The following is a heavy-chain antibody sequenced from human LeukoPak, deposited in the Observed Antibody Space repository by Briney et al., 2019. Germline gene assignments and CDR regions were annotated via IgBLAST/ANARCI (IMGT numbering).Heavy chain of an antibody. CDR2: ISYDGSNK. Sequence: AGGSLRLSCAASGFTFSSYAMHWVRQAPGKGLEWVAVISYDGSNKYYADSVKGRFTISRDYSKNTLFLQMNSLRAEDTAVYYCARGPTPIAAAGRYFDYWGQGTLVTVSS. V-gene: IGHV3-30-3*01. CDR3: ARGPTPIAAAGRYFDY. CDR1: GFTFSSYA. J-gene: IGHJ4*02. D-gene: IGHD6-13*01.